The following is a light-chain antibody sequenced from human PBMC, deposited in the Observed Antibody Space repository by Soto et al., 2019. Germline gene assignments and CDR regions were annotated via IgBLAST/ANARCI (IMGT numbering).Light chain of an antibody. CDR1: SNDIGANNY. CDR2: EAA. CDR3: TSYTSTTTLV. V-gene: IGLV2-14*01. Sequence: QSALTQPASVSGSPGQSITISCTGTSNDIGANNYVSWYQHHPGKAPKILIYEAANRPSGVSHRFSGSKSANTASLTISGLPAEGEADYFCTSYTSTTTLVFGGGTKLT. J-gene: IGLJ2*01.